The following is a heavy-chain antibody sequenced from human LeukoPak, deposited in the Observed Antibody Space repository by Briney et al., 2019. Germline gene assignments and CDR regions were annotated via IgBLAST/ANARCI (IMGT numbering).Heavy chain of an antibody. CDR2: IFYNEGT. CDR3: ARYKTMPHGIDP. D-gene: IGHD2-2*01. CDR1: SGSFRTYY. Sequence: PSETLSLTCTVSSGSFRTYYWSWIRQPPGKGLEWIGYIFYNEGTSYNPSLKSRVTMSVDTSKNQFSLKLSSVTAADTAVYYCARYKTMPHGIDPWGQGTLVTVSS. J-gene: IGHJ5*02. V-gene: IGHV4-59*12.